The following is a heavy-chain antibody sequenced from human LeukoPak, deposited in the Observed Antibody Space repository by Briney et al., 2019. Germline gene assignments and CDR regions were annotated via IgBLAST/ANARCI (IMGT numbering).Heavy chain of an antibody. Sequence: SETLSLTCTVSGGSISSYYWSWIRQPPGKGLEWIGSIYYSGSTYYNPSLKSRVTISVDTSKNQFSLKLSSVTAADTAVYYCARTYYYDSSGYYWGGYFDYWGQGTLVTVSS. V-gene: IGHV4-59*05. CDR3: ARTYYYDSSGYYWGGYFDY. J-gene: IGHJ4*02. D-gene: IGHD3-22*01. CDR2: IYYSGST. CDR1: GGSISSYY.